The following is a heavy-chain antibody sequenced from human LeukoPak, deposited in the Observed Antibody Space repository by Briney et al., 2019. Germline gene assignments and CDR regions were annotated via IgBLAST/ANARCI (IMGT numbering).Heavy chain of an antibody. V-gene: IGHV3-7*03. D-gene: IGHD6-13*01. CDR2: IKQDGSEK. CDR3: ARDYSSSWYEVGLFDY. Sequence: GGSLRLSCAASGFTFISYWMSWVRKAPGKGLEWVANIKQDGSEKYYVDSVKGRFTISRDSAKNSLYLQMNSLRAEDTAVYYCARDYSSSWYEVGLFDYWGQGTLVTVSS. J-gene: IGHJ4*02. CDR1: GFTFISYW.